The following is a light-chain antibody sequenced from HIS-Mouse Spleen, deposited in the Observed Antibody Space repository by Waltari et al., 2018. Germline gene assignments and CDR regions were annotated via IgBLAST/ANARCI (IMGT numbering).Light chain of an antibody. CDR2: LNSDGSH. CDR1: SWHSRYA. CDR3: QTWGTGIWV. V-gene: IGLV4-69*01. J-gene: IGLJ3*02. Sequence: QLVLTQSPSAPASLGASVKLTCTLRSWHSRYAIACYQQPPGKGRRYLMKLNSDGSHSKGDGIPDRFSGSSSGAERYLTISSLQSEDEADYYCQTWGTGIWVFGGGTKLTVL.